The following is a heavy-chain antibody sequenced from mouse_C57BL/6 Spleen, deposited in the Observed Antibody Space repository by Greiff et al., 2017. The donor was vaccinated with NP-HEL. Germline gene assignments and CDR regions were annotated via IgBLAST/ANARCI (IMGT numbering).Heavy chain of an antibody. J-gene: IGHJ3*01. D-gene: IGHD2-5*01. CDR3: ARGNYSNYVFAY. Sequence: LVESGPELVKPGASVKISCKASGYAFSSSWMNWVKQRPGKGLEWIGRIYPGDGDTNYNGKFKGKATLTADKSSSTAYMQLSSLTSEDSAVYFCARGNYSNYVFAYWGQGTLVTVSA. CDR2: IYPGDGDT. V-gene: IGHV1-82*01. CDR1: GYAFSSSW.